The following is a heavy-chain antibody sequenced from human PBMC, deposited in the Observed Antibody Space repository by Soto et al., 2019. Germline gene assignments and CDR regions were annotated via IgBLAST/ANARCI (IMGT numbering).Heavy chain of an antibody. CDR2: ISGSGGTT. CDR3: AKEHSSSWASDT. CDR1: GFTFSSYG. V-gene: IGHV3-23*01. Sequence: GSLRLSCAASGFTFSSYGMTWVRQAPGKGLEWVSFISGSGGTTKYADLVKGRFTVSRDNSKNTLYLQMSSLGADDTAIYYCAKEHSSSWASDTWGQGPLVTVSS. D-gene: IGHD6-6*01. J-gene: IGHJ4*02.